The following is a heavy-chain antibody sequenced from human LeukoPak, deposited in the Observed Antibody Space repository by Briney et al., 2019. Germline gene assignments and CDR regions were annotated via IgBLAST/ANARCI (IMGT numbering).Heavy chain of an antibody. CDR1: GFTFSSYG. D-gene: IGHD6-13*01. V-gene: IGHV3-30*18. CDR2: ISYDGSNK. Sequence: GGSLRLSCAASGFTFSSYGMHWVRQAPGKGLEWVAVISYDGSNKHYADSVKGRFTISRDNSKNTLYLEMNSLRDEDTAVYYCSKGGEQQLLLIYFNYWGQGTLVTVSS. CDR3: SKGGEQQLLLIYFNY. J-gene: IGHJ4*02.